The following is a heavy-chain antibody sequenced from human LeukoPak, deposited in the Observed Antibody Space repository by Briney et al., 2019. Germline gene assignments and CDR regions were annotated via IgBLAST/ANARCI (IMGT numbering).Heavy chain of an antibody. CDR2: ISGDGGDT. CDR3: AKSGSRDWDYFDY. J-gene: IGHJ4*02. V-gene: IGHV3-23*01. Sequence: PGGSLRLSCAASGFTFSSYAMNWVRQAPGKGLEWVSTISGDGGDTHYADSVRGRFTISRANSKNTVFLQINSLGAADTAVYYCAKSGSRDWDYFDYWGQGTLVTAS. CDR1: GFTFSSYA. D-gene: IGHD6-19*01.